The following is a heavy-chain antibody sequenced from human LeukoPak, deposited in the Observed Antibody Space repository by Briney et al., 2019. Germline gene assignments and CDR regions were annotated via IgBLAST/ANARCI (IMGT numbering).Heavy chain of an antibody. J-gene: IGHJ4*02. D-gene: IGHD2-2*02. CDR2: INHSGST. V-gene: IGHV4-34*01. CDR3: ARGDRYCSSTSCYTPNFDY. Sequence: PSETLSLTCAVYGGSFSGYYWSWIRQPPGKGLEWIGEINHSGSTNYNPSLKSRVTISVDTSKNQFSLKLSSVTAADTAVYYCARGDRYCSSTSCYTPNFDYWDQGTLVTVSS. CDR1: GGSFSGYY.